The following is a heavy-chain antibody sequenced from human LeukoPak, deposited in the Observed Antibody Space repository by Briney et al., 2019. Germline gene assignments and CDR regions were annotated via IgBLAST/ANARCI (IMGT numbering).Heavy chain of an antibody. CDR3: ARDQQYSSSSERNWFDP. D-gene: IGHD6-6*01. J-gene: IGHJ5*02. Sequence: SETLSLTCTVSGGSLSSYYWSWIRQPAGKGLEWIGRIYTSGSTNYNPSLKSRVTMSVDTSKSQFSLKLSSVTAADTAVYYCARDQQYSSSSERNWFDPWGQGTLVTVSS. V-gene: IGHV4-4*07. CDR2: IYTSGST. CDR1: GGSLSSYY.